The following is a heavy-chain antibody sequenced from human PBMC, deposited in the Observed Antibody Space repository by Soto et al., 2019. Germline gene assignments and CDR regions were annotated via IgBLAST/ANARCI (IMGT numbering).Heavy chain of an antibody. J-gene: IGHJ4*02. CDR2: INGGSGNT. D-gene: IGHD3-10*01. V-gene: IGHV1-3*01. CDR1: GFTFTSYA. Sequence: GSVKISCKSSGFTFTSYAIHWLRQVPGQRPQWMGWINGGSGNTKYPQDFQGRVTFTRDTFATTAYLELSSLRPEDTAVYYCARVPPWGNSAGDYYIQHYDSWGQGTPVTVSS. CDR3: ARVPPWGNSAGDYYIQHYDS.